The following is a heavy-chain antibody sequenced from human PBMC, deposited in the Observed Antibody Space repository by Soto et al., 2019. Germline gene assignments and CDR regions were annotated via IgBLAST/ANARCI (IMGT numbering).Heavy chain of an antibody. V-gene: IGHV3-7*04. D-gene: IGHD3-16*01. CDR3: ARDTPPFVGEIYFDAFDV. CDR2: IKEDGSEE. Sequence: TGGSLRLSCAGSGGTFITYWMTWVRQTPGKGLEWVANIKEDGSEENYVDSVKGRFTISRDNAQNSLYLQMNSLRAEDTAVYYCARDTPPFVGEIYFDAFDVGGQETLVTVSS. CDR1: GGTFITYW. J-gene: IGHJ3*01.